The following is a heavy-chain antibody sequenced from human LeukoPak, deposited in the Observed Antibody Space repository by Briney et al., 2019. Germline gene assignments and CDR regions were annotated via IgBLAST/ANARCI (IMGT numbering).Heavy chain of an antibody. D-gene: IGHD1-26*01. CDR3: ARVPPSVGEATSEYFQD. Sequence: GGSLRLSCAASGFTFSTYWMHWVRQAPGKGLLWVSRINTDGSITNYADSVKGRFTISGDNAKNTLYLQMNSLRSEDTAVYYCARVPPSVGEATSEYFQDWGQGTLVTVSS. V-gene: IGHV3-74*01. CDR1: GFTFSTYW. J-gene: IGHJ1*01. CDR2: INTDGSIT.